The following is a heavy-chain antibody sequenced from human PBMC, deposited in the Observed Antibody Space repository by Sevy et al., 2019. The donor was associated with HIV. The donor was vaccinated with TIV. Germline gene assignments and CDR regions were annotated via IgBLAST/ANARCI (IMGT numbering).Heavy chain of an antibody. Sequence: GGSLRLSCAASGFTFSRYAMHWVRQAPGKGLEWLAVISYDGSTKYYTDSVKGRFTISRDNSKNTLYLQMNSLKVEDTAVYYCARGKGAYSFGYYGMDVWGQGTTVTVSS. CDR3: ARGKGAYSFGYYGMDV. D-gene: IGHD5-18*01. J-gene: IGHJ6*02. CDR1: GFTFSRYA. V-gene: IGHV3-30-3*01. CDR2: ISYDGSTK.